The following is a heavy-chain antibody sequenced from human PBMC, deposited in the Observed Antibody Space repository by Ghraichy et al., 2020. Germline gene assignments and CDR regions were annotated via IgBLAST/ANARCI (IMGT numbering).Heavy chain of an antibody. CDR1: GYTFTTYG. CDR3: ARDAFSPRLTPDY. J-gene: IGHJ4*02. Sequence: ASVKVSCKASGYTFTTYGVSWVRQAPGQGLEWMGWINPYNGNTLHAQNLQGRVTMTTDTSTSTAYMELRSLTSDDTAVYFCARDAFSPRLTPDYWGQGTQVTVSS. D-gene: IGHD4-23*01. CDR2: INPYNGNT. V-gene: IGHV1-18*01.